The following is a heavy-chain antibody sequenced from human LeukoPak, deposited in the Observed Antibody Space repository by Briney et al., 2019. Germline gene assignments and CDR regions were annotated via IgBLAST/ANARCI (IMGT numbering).Heavy chain of an antibody. D-gene: IGHD3-10*01. CDR1: GGTFSSYA. CDR2: IIPIFGTA. CDR3: ARSLGFGYYGSGSYSGWFDP. V-gene: IGHV1-69*13. J-gene: IGHJ5*02. Sequence: GASVKVSCKASGGTFSSYAISWVRQAPGQGLEWMGGIIPIFGTANYAQKFQGRVTITADESTSTAYMELSSLRSEGTAVYYCARSLGFGYYGSGSYSGWFDPWGQGTLVTVSS.